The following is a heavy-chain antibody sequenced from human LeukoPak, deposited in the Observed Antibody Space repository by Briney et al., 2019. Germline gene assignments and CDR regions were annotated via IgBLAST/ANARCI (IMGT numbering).Heavy chain of an antibody. CDR3: ARVGPGLGSGSRTFDY. Sequence: SAPLSLTCAVYGGSFSGYYWSWIRQPPGKGLEWIGEINHSGSTNYNPSLKSRVTISVDTSKNQFSLKLSSVTAADTAVYYCARVGPGLGSGSRTFDYWGQGTLVTVSS. D-gene: IGHD3-10*02. J-gene: IGHJ4*02. V-gene: IGHV4-34*01. CDR2: INHSGST. CDR1: GGSFSGYY.